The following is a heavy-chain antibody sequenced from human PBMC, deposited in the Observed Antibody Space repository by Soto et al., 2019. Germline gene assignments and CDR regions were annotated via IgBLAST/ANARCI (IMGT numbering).Heavy chain of an antibody. CDR1: GFTFSTFY. D-gene: IGHD1-26*01. CDR3: ARVRSGTYNALDL. J-gene: IGHJ3*01. CDR2: LSSESTFI. Sequence: QVQLVESGGGLVRPGGSLRLSCAASGFTFSTFYMNWVCQAPGKGLEWVSFLSSESTFISYADSVKGRFTISRDNSKKSLFLQMDSLRVEDTAVYYCARVRSGTYNALDLWGQGTVVTVSS. V-gene: IGHV3-11*06.